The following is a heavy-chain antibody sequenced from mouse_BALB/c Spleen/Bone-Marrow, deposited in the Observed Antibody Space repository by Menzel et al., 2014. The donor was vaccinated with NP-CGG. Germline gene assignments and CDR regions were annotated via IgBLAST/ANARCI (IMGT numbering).Heavy chain of an antibody. Sequence: EVKLVESGPELVKPGASVEISCKPSGYTFTEYTMHWVRQSHGKSLEWIGGINPNNGGTSYNQKFKGKATLTVDKSSSTAYXXLRSLTSEDSAVFYCARSNYFYAMDYWGQGTSVTVSS. CDR3: ARSNYFYAMDY. J-gene: IGHJ4*01. CDR2: INPNNGGT. V-gene: IGHV1-22*01. CDR1: GYTFTEYT. D-gene: IGHD2-5*01.